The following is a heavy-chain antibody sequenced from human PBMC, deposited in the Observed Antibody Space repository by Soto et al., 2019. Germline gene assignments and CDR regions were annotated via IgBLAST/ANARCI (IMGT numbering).Heavy chain of an antibody. CDR3: AKDQYYYDSSGYYSPQY. J-gene: IGHJ4*02. CDR1: GFTFSSYG. V-gene: IGHV3-30*18. Sequence: LRLSCAASGFTFSSYGMHWVRQAPVKGLEWVAVISYDGSNKYYADSVKGRFTISRDNSKDTLYLQMNSLRAEDTAVYYCAKDQYYYDSSGYYSPQYWGQGTPVTVS. D-gene: IGHD3-22*01. CDR2: ISYDGSNK.